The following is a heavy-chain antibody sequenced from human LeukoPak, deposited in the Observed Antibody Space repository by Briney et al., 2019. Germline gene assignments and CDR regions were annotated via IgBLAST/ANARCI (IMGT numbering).Heavy chain of an antibody. D-gene: IGHD4-17*01. CDR3: AKRAQYGDYAY. CDR1: GFSLSNYW. Sequence: GGSLRLSCAASGFSLSNYWMHWVRQAPGKGLEWVSAISGSGGSTYYADSVKGRFTISRDNSKNTLYLQMNSLRAEDTAVYYCAKRAQYGDYAYWGQGTLVTVSS. J-gene: IGHJ4*02. V-gene: IGHV3-23*01. CDR2: ISGSGGST.